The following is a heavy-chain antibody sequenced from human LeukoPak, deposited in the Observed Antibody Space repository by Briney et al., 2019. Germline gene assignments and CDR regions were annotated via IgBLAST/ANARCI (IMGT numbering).Heavy chain of an antibody. CDR2: ISSSGSTI. D-gene: IGHD3-10*01. Sequence: GGSLRLSCAASGFTFSDYYMSWIRQAPGKGLEWVSDISSSGSTIYYADSVRGRFTISRDNAKNSLFLQMNNLRAEDSAFYYCAGGSGHYDGFDYWGQGTLVTVSS. V-gene: IGHV3-11*01. J-gene: IGHJ4*02. CDR3: AGGSGHYDGFDY. CDR1: GFTFSDYY.